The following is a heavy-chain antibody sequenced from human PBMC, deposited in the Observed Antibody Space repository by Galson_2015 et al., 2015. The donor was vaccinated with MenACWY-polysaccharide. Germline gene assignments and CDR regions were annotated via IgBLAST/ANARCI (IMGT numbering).Heavy chain of an antibody. D-gene: IGHD6-19*01. CDR2: TYFRSKWYS. CDR3: ARGLAVTGYYFDY. CDR1: GDSVPGNSVA. Sequence: CAISGDSVPGNSVAWNWIRQSPSRGLEWLGRTYFRSKWYSDYAESVKSRISINADTSKNQFSLQLNSVTPEDTAVYYCARGLAVTGYYFDYWGQGTLFTVSS. J-gene: IGHJ4*02. V-gene: IGHV6-1*01.